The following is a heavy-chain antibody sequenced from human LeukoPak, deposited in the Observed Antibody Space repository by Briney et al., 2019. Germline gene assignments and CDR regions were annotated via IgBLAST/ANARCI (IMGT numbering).Heavy chain of an antibody. J-gene: IGHJ5*02. CDR1: DNIFTSYG. V-gene: IGHV1-18*01. Sequence: ASVTVSCKASDNIFTSYGISWVRQAPGQGLEWMGWISVYNGNTNYAQKLQGRVTMTTDTSTSTAYMELRSLRSDDTAVYYCARHGTNCFDPWGQGTLVTVSS. CDR2: ISVYNGNT. CDR3: ARHGTNCFDP. D-gene: IGHD1-26*01.